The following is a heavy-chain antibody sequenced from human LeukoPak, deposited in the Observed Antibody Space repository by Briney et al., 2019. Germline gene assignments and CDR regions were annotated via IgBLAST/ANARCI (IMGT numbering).Heavy chain of an antibody. J-gene: IGHJ5*02. D-gene: IGHD6-13*01. CDR2: ISYDGSNK. V-gene: IGHV3-30*18. CDR3: AKDQGGYLEP. CDR1: GLTFSSYG. Sequence: GGSLRLSCAASGLTFSSYGMHWVRQAPGKGLAWVAVISYDGSNKYYADSVKGRFTISRDNSKNTLYLQMNSLRAEDTAVYYCAKDQGGYLEPWGQGTLVTVSS.